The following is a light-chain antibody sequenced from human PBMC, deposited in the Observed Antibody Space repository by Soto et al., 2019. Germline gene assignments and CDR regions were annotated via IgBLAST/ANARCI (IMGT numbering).Light chain of an antibody. CDR3: QQFYTTPPT. Sequence: DIVMTQSPDSLAVSLGERATINCKSSQSVLYSSNNKNYLAWYQQKPGQPPKLLIYWASTRESGVPDRFSGSGSGTDFTLTISSLQAEDVAVYYCQQFYTTPPTFGPWTKVDIK. J-gene: IGKJ3*01. CDR2: WAS. V-gene: IGKV4-1*01. CDR1: QSVLYSSNNKNY.